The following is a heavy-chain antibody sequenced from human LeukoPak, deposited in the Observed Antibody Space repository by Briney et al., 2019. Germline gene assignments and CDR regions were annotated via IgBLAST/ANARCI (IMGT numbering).Heavy chain of an antibody. CDR3: ARGHVLLWFGELDY. J-gene: IGHJ4*02. D-gene: IGHD3-10*01. Sequence: ASVKVSCKASGYTFTSYAMHWVRQAPGQRLEWMGWINAGNGNTKYSQKFQGRVTITRDTSASTAYMEPSSLRSEDTAVYYCARGHVLLWFGELDYWGQGTLVTVSS. V-gene: IGHV1-3*01. CDR2: INAGNGNT. CDR1: GYTFTSYA.